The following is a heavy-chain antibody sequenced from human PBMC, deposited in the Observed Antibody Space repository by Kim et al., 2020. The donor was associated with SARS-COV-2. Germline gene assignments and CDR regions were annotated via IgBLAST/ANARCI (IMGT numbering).Heavy chain of an antibody. V-gene: IGHV3-49*04. Sequence: GGSLRLSCTASGFTFGDYAMSWVRQAPGKGLELVGLIRSKSYGGTTEYAASVKGRFAISRDNSKSIAYLQMNSLNTEDTGVYYCTSDRHSSDWLRNRRDFDYWGQGTRVTVSS. CDR2: IRSKSYGGTT. CDR3: TSDRHSSDWLRNRRDFDY. J-gene: IGHJ4*02. CDR1: GFTFGDYA. D-gene: IGHD6-13*01.